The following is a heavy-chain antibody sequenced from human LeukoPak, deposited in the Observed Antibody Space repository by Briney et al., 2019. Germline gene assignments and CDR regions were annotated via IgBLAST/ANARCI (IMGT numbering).Heavy chain of an antibody. CDR1: GYTFTGYY. V-gene: IGHV1-2*02. Sequence: ASVKVSCKASGYTFTGYYMHWVRQAPGQGLEWMGWINPNSGGTNYAQKFQGRVTMTRDTSISTAYMEPSRLRSDDTAAYYCASASVPQEYYYYYMDVWGKGTTVTVSS. CDR3: ASASVPQEYYYYYMDV. J-gene: IGHJ6*03. CDR2: INPNSGGT.